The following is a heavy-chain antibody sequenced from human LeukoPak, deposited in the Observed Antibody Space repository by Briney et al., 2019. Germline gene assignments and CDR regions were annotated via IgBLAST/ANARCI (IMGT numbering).Heavy chain of an antibody. CDR1: GGSISSYY. D-gene: IGHD6-19*01. J-gene: IGHJ2*01. Sequence: PSETLSLTCTVSGGSISSYYWSWIRQPPGKGLEWIGYIYYSGSTNYNPSLKSRVTISVDTSKNQFSLKLSSVTAADTAVYYCARSKYSSGFFDLWGRGTLVTVSS. CDR3: ARSKYSSGFFDL. V-gene: IGHV4-59*01. CDR2: IYYSGST.